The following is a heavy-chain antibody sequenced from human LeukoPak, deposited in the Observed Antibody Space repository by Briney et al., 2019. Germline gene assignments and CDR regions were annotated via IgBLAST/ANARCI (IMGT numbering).Heavy chain of an antibody. CDR1: GFTFGAYA. CDR3: TRAPRGRGSGRYLVDY. D-gene: IGHD3-10*01. V-gene: IGHV3-49*04. CDR2: IRSETYGGTT. J-gene: IGHJ4*02. Sequence: GWSLRLSCTTSGFTFGAYAMSWVRQAPGKGLQWVGFIRSETYGGTTDYAASVKGRFTISRDDSKSIAYLQMDSLKTEDTAVYYRTRAPRGRGSGRYLVDYWGQGSPVTVSS.